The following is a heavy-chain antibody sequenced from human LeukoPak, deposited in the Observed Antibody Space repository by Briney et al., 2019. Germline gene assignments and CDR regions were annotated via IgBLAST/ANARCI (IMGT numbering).Heavy chain of an antibody. CDR2: INDSGKT. CDR3: ARRGGGYYPYYFDY. V-gene: IGHV4-34*01. CDR1: GGSFTDYY. Sequence: SETLSLTCAAYGGSFTDYYWSWIRQPPGKGLEWIGEINDSGKTNYNPSLKSRVTISVATSKNQFSLKLSSVTAADTAVYYCARRGGGYYPYYFDYWGQGTLVTVSS. D-gene: IGHD3-22*01. J-gene: IGHJ4*02.